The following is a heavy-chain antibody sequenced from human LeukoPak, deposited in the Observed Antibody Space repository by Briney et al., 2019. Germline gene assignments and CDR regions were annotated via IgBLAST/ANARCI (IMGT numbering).Heavy chain of an antibody. Sequence: PGGSLRLSCAASGFPFSTYAMSWVRQAPGKGLEWVSSIRGSDGSTYYADFVKGRFAISRDNSKKTLYLQMNSLRAEDTAVYYCAKDVYGDYGGLDYWGQGTLVTVSS. CDR2: IRGSDGST. J-gene: IGHJ4*02. V-gene: IGHV3-23*01. CDR3: AKDVYGDYGGLDY. CDR1: GFPFSTYA. D-gene: IGHD4-17*01.